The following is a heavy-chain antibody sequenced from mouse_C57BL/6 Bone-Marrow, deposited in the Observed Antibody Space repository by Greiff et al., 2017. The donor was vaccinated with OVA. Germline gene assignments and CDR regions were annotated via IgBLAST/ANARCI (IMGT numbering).Heavy chain of an antibody. CDR2: ILPGSGST. CDR1: GYTFTGYW. D-gene: IGHD4-1*01. CDR3: ASNWDYFDY. Sequence: VKLQQSGAELMKPGASVKLSCKATGYTFTGYWIEWVKQRPGHGLEWIGEILPGSGSTNYNEKFKGKATFTADTSSNTAYMPLSSLTTEDSAIYYCASNWDYFDYWGQGTTLTVSS. V-gene: IGHV1-9*01. J-gene: IGHJ2*01.